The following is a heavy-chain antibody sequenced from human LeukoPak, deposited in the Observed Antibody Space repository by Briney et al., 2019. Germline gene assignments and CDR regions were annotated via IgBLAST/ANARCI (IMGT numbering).Heavy chain of an antibody. CDR3: AFSSYYLQGNYYYMDV. CDR1: GFTFNNYA. V-gene: IGHV3-64*01. CDR2: INGNGGNT. J-gene: IGHJ6*03. D-gene: IGHD1-26*01. Sequence: GGSLRLSCAASGFTFNNYAMHWVRQAPGKGLEYVSAINGNGGNTYYTNSVKGRFTISRDNSKNTLYLQMGSLRAEDTAVYYCAFSSYYLQGNYYYMDVWGKGTTVTVSS.